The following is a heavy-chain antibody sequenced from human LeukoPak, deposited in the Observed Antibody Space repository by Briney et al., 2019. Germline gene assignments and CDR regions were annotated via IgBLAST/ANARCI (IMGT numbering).Heavy chain of an antibody. J-gene: IGHJ4*02. V-gene: IGHV1-2*02. CDR3: ARETQGIDY. CDR2: INPNSGGT. CDR1: GYTFTGYY. Sequence: ASVKVSCKASGYTFTGYYMHWVRQAPGQGLEWMGWINPNSGGTNYAQKFQGRVTLTRNTSISTVCMELTRLRSDDTAVYYCARETQGIDYWGQGTLVTVSS.